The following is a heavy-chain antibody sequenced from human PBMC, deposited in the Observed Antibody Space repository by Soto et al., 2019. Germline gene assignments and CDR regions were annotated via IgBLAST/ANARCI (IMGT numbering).Heavy chain of an antibody. CDR2: IIPIFGTA. J-gene: IGHJ4*02. Sequence: ASVKVSRKASGGTFSSYAISWVRQAPGQGLEWMGGIIPIFGTANYAQKFQGRVTITADESTSTAYMELSSLRSEDTAVYYCASSPGSSWYSFDYWGRGTQVTVSS. D-gene: IGHD6-13*01. V-gene: IGHV1-69*13. CDR3: ASSPGSSWYSFDY. CDR1: GGTFSSYA.